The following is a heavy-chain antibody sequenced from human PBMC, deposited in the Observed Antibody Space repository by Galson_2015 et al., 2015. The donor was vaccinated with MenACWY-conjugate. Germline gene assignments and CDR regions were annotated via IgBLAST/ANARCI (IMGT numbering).Heavy chain of an antibody. D-gene: IGHD3-10*01. CDR1: GFTFSSYS. V-gene: IGHV3-21*01. J-gene: IGHJ4*02. CDR2: ITSSGDAV. Sequence: SLRLSCAASGFTFSSYSMIWVRQAPVKGLEWVSAITSSGDAVFYADSVKGRLSISRDNAKKLLYLHLNSLTAEDTAVFYCARERASYYYDYWGQGTLVTVSS. CDR3: ARERASYYYDY.